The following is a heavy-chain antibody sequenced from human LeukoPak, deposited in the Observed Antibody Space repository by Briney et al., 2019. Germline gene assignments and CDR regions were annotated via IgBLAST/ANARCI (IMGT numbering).Heavy chain of an antibody. CDR2: ISYDGSNK. Sequence: GRSLRLSCAASGFTFSSYAMHWVRQAPGKGLEWVAVISYDGSNKYYADSVKGRFTISRDNSKNTLYLQMNSLRAEDTAVYYCARVNQALSYDFWSGYPYFDYWGQGTLVTVSS. CDR3: ARVNQALSYDFWSGYPYFDY. J-gene: IGHJ4*02. D-gene: IGHD3-3*01. CDR1: GFTFSSYA. V-gene: IGHV3-30*04.